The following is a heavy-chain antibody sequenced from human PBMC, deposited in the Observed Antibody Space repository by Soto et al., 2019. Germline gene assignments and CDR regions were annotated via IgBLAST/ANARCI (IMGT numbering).Heavy chain of an antibody. CDR1: GFTFSDYY. CDR3: ARDTSSSSNYYYYYYMDV. D-gene: IGHD6-6*01. V-gene: IGHV3-11*01. Sequence: QVQLVESGGGLVKPGGSLRLSCAASGFTFSDYYMSWIRQAPEKGLEWVSYISSSGSTIYYADSVKGRFTISRDNAKNSLYLQMNSLRAEDTAVYYCARDTSSSSNYYYYYYMDVWGKGTTVTVSS. CDR2: ISSSGSTI. J-gene: IGHJ6*03.